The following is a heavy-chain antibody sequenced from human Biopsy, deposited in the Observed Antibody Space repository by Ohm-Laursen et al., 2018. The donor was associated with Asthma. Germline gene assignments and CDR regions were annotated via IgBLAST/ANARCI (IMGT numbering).Heavy chain of an antibody. D-gene: IGHD3-3*02. Sequence: SLRLSCAASGFTFGDYWMSWVRQVPGKGMGWVATIKHDGSEKNHVDSLKGRFTISRDNAKNSLYLQMNSLRAEDTAVYYCARTFHFWSPYHAEHYQLWGQGTLVTVSS. CDR1: GFTFGDYW. V-gene: IGHV3-7*01. CDR2: IKHDGSEK. J-gene: IGHJ1*01. CDR3: ARTFHFWSPYHAEHYQL.